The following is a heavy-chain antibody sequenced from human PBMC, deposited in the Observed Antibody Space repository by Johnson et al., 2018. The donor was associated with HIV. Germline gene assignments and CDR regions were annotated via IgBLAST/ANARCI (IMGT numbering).Heavy chain of an antibody. D-gene: IGHD6-6*01. CDR1: GITVSSNY. Sequence: VLLVESGGGLVQPGGSLRLSCAASGITVSSNYMSWVRQAPGKGLEWVSLIFSVGNTYYADSVKGRFTISRDNSNNMVYLQMNSLRVEDTAVYYCAKGEQLVISRKGHDAFDIWGQGTMVTVSS. V-gene: IGHV3-66*01. CDR2: IFSVGNT. CDR3: AKGEQLVISRKGHDAFDI. J-gene: IGHJ3*02.